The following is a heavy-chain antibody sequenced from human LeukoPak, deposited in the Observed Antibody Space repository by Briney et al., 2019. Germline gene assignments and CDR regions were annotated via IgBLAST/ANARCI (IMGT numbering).Heavy chain of an antibody. Sequence: ATVKVSCTASGYTFTHYYIHWVRQAPGHELEWMGWINPNSGGTNSAQKFQGRVTMTRGTSISTAYMELSSLRSDDTAVYYCARALPMFRGLTSWDYWGQGTLVIVSS. CDR1: GYTFTHYY. D-gene: IGHD3-10*01. V-gene: IGHV1-2*02. CDR3: ARALPMFRGLTSWDY. J-gene: IGHJ4*02. CDR2: INPNSGGT.